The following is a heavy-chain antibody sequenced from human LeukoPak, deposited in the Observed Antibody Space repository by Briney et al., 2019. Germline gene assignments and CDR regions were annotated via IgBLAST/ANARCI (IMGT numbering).Heavy chain of an antibody. CDR3: ARALGKNWFDP. CDR1: GDSVSSNSAV. Sequence: SQTLSLTCAISGDSVSSNSAVWNWIRQSPSRGLEWLGRTYYRSKWYTDYAVAVKSRMTINPDTSKNQFSLQLNSVTPEDTAVYYCARALGKNWFDPWGQGTLVTVSS. V-gene: IGHV6-1*01. D-gene: IGHD3-16*01. CDR2: TYYRSKWYT. J-gene: IGHJ5*02.